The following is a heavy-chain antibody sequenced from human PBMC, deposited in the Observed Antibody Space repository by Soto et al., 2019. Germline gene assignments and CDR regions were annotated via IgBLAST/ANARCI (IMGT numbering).Heavy chain of an antibody. CDR2: IIPIFGTA. CDR3: AREGSPRPGILHYHYGMDV. J-gene: IGHJ6*02. D-gene: IGHD2-15*01. CDR1: GGTFSSYA. V-gene: IGHV1-69*06. Sequence: QVQLVQSGAEVKKPGSSVKVSCKASGGTFSSYAISWVRQAPGQGLEWMGGIIPIFGTANYAQKFQGRVTITADKSTSTAYMELSSLRSEDTAVYYCAREGSPRPGILHYHYGMDVWGQGTTVTVSS.